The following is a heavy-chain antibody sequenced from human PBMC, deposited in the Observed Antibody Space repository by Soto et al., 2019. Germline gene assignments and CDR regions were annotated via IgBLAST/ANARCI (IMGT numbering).Heavy chain of an antibody. J-gene: IGHJ4*02. V-gene: IGHV3-23*01. CDR3: ARGPYSNYFDY. Sequence: GGSLRLSCAASGSTFSNYPMNWVRQAPGQGLEWVSDITGSGGSTYYADSVKGRFIISRDNSKNTLYLQMSSLRAEDTAVYYCARGPYSNYFDYWGQGTLVTVSS. D-gene: IGHD4-4*01. CDR2: ITGSGGST. CDR1: GSTFSNYP.